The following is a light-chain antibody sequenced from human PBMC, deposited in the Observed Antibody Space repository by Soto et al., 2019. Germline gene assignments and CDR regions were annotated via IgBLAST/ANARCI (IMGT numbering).Light chain of an antibody. CDR3: QQYGDSVFT. CDR2: GAS. V-gene: IGKV3-20*01. Sequence: EIVLTQSPGTLSLSPGERATLSCRASQSVSSNYLAWYQQKPGQAPRLLIYGASSRATGIPDRFSGSGSGTDFTLTISRLEPEDFAVYYCQQYGDSVFTFGPGTKVAIK. J-gene: IGKJ3*01. CDR1: QSVSSNY.